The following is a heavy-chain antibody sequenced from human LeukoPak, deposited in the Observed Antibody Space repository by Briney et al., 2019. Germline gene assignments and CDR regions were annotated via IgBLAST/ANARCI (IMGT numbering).Heavy chain of an antibody. V-gene: IGHV4-59*01. CDR3: ASACSSTSCYGGPRFDY. Sequence: PSETLSLTCTVSGXSISSYYGSWIRQPPGKGLEWIAYIYYSGYTSYNPSLESRVTIAVGTSKNQFSLKLTSVTAADTAVYFCASACSSTSCYGGPRFDYWGQGTLVTVSS. J-gene: IGHJ4*02. CDR2: IYYSGYT. D-gene: IGHD2-2*01. CDR1: GXSISSYY.